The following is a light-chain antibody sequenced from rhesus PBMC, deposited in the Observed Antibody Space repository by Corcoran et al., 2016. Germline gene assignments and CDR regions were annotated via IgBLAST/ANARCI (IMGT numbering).Light chain of an antibody. CDR1: QDISSW. V-gene: IGKV1-21*01. Sequence: DIQMTQSPSSLSASAGDTVTITCRASQDISSWLAWYQKKPGKAPKLLIYKATSLERGVPSRFSGSGSGTDFTLTISSLQSGDSASYYCQQYKRRWTFGQGTKVEIK. CDR2: KAT. CDR3: QQYKRRWT. J-gene: IGKJ1*01.